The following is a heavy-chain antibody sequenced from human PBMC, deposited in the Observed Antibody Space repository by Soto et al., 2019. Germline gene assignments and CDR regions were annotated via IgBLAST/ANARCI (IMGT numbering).Heavy chain of an antibody. Sequence: ASVKVSCKASGYTFTGYYMHWVQQAPGQGLEWMGWINPNSGGTNYAQKFQGWVTMTRDTSISTAYMELSRLRSDDTAVYYCARAITSRITMVRGAKGYYYYYYMDVWGKGTTVTVSS. J-gene: IGHJ6*03. D-gene: IGHD3-10*01. V-gene: IGHV1-2*04. CDR1: GYTFTGYY. CDR3: ARAITSRITMVRGAKGYYYYYYMDV. CDR2: INPNSGGT.